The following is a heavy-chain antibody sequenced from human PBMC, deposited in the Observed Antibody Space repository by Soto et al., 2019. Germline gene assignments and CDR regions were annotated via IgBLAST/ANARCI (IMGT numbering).Heavy chain of an antibody. CDR3: ASARDNDYGDYLDYYYYYMDV. CDR2: IYYSGST. V-gene: IGHV4-59*08. CDR1: GGSISSYY. Sequence: SETLSLTCTVSGGSISSYYWSWIRQPPGKGLEWIGYIYYSGSTNYNPSLKSRVTISVDTSKNQFSLKLSSVTAADTAGYYCASARDNDYGDYLDYYYYYMDVWGKGTTVTVSS. D-gene: IGHD4-17*01. J-gene: IGHJ6*03.